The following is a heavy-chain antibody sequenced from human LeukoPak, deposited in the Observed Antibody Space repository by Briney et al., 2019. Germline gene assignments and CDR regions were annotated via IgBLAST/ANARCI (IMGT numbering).Heavy chain of an antibody. CDR3: AREGVTMVRGVIRGSGGAFDI. J-gene: IGHJ3*02. D-gene: IGHD3-10*01. Sequence: GGSLRLSCAASGFTFSRYWMSWVRQAPGKGLEWVAVISYDGSNKYYADSVKGRFTISRDNSKNTLYLQMNSLRAEDTAVYYCAREGVTMVRGVIRGSGGAFDIWGQGTMVTVSS. CDR2: ISYDGSNK. V-gene: IGHV3-30-3*01. CDR1: GFTFSRYW.